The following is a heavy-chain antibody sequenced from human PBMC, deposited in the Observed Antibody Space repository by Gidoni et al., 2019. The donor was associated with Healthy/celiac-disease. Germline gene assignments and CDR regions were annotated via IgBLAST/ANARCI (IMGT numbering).Heavy chain of an antibody. Sequence: QVQLVQSGAEVKKPGASVKVSCKASGYTFTSYAMHWVRQAPGQRLEWMGWINAGNGNTKYSQKFQGRVTITRDTSASTAYMELSSLRSEDTAVYYCARGGYSSSWTDYWGQGTLVTVSS. CDR3: ARGGYSSSWTDY. D-gene: IGHD6-13*01. CDR1: GYTFTSYA. J-gene: IGHJ4*02. V-gene: IGHV1-3*01. CDR2: INAGNGNT.